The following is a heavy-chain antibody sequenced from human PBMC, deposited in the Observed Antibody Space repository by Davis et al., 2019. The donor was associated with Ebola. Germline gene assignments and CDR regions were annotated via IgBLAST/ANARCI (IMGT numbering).Heavy chain of an antibody. J-gene: IGHJ4*02. Sequence: PGGSLRLSCAASGFTFSSYAMHWLRQAPGKGLEWVARISNDGMKGSYADSVKGRFTISRDNSKNTLYLQMNSLRTEDTALYYCAKGSLYCSGGSCYDYWGQGTLVTVSS. CDR1: GFTFSSYA. CDR2: ISNDGMKG. V-gene: IGHV3-30*04. CDR3: AKGSLYCSGGSCYDY. D-gene: IGHD2-15*01.